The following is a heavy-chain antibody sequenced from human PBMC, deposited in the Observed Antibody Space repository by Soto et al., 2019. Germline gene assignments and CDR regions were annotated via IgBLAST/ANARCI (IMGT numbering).Heavy chain of an antibody. CDR1: GFTFTLYS. J-gene: IGHJ3*01. CDR2: ISGGSGKT. Sequence: ASVKVSCKASGFTFTLYSMHWVRQAPGQRLEWMGWISGGSGKTKYSQKFQGRVTIARDTSASTAYMEVSSLRSEDTAVYYCARYSGNYQDAFDVWGQGTMVTVSS. CDR3: ARYSGNYQDAFDV. D-gene: IGHD1-26*01. V-gene: IGHV1-3*01.